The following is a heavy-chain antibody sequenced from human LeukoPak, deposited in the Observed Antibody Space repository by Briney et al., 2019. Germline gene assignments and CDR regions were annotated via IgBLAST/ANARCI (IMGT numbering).Heavy chain of an antibody. J-gene: IGHJ5*02. CDR3: AKRGSGSYSDQNWFDP. V-gene: IGHV4-34*01. D-gene: IGHD3-10*01. Sequence: SETLSLTCAVYGGSFSGYYWSWIRQPPGKGLEWIGEINHSGSTNYSPSLKSRVTISVDTSKNQFSLKLSSVTAADTAVYYCAKRGSGSYSDQNWFDPWGQGTLVTVSS. CDR2: INHSGST. CDR1: GGSFSGYY.